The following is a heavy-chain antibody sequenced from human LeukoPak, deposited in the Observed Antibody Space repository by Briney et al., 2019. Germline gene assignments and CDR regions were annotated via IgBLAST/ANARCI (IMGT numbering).Heavy chain of an antibody. CDR3: ARALPTYYDFWSGYYGFANWFDP. V-gene: IGHV1-8*02. D-gene: IGHD3-3*01. CDR1: GYTFTSYG. CDR2: MNPNSGNT. Sequence: VSVKVSCKASGYTFTSYGISWVRQAPGQGPEWMGWMNPNSGNTGYAQKFQGRVTMTRNTSISTAYMELSSLRSEDTAVYYCARALPTYYDFWSGYYGFANWFDPWGQGTLVTVSS. J-gene: IGHJ5*02.